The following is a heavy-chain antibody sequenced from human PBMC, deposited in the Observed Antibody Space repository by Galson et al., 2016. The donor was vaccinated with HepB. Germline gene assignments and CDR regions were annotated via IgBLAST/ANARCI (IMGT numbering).Heavy chain of an antibody. CDR2: VTWNSENI. V-gene: IGHV3-9*01. CDR1: GFTFDDYA. J-gene: IGHJ3*02. CDR3: ARIPPGGSAFGCDI. Sequence: SLRLSCAASGFTFDDYAMHWVRQVSGRGLEWVSGVTWNSENIGYADSVKGRFTISRDNSKNTLYLHMNSLRADDTALYFCARIPPGGSAFGCDIWGQGTTVTVSS. D-gene: IGHD2-15*01.